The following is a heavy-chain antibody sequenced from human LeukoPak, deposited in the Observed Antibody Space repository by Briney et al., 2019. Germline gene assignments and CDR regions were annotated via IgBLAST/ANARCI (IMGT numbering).Heavy chain of an antibody. CDR3: ARVSLELTYFDY. CDR1: GFTFDDYA. D-gene: IGHD1-7*01. V-gene: IGHV3-43*02. J-gene: IGHJ4*02. Sequence: GGSLRLSCAASGFTFDDYAMHWVRQAPGKGLEWVSLISGVGGSTYYADSVKGRFTISRDNSKNSLYLQMNSLRAEDTAVYYCARVSLELTYFDYWGQGTLVTVSS. CDR2: ISGVGGST.